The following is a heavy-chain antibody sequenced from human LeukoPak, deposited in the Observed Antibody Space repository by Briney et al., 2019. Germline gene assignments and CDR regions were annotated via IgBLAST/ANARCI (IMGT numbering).Heavy chain of an antibody. V-gene: IGHV4-39*07. CDR1: GASISSSSYY. CDR2: ISYSGST. CDR3: AREEATDFDY. D-gene: IGHD1-26*01. J-gene: IGHJ4*02. Sequence: SETLSLTCTVSGASISSSSYYWGWIRQPPGKGLEWIGSISYSGSTYYNPSLKSRVTISVDTSKNQFSLKPSSVTAADTAVYYCAREEATDFDYWGQGTLVTVSS.